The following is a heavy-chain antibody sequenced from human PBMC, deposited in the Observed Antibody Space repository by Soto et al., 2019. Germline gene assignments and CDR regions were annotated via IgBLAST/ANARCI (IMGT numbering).Heavy chain of an antibody. J-gene: IGHJ4*02. CDR2: ISYDGSYK. CDR1: GFTFSSFG. Sequence: QVQLVESGGGVVQPGRSLRLSCAASGFTFSSFGMHWVRQAPGKGLEWVAVISYDGSYKYYGDSVKGLFIISRDNSKNTLYLQMNSLRADDTAVFHCAKDMVGYCSGGSCYGGVDYWGQGTLVTVSS. V-gene: IGHV3-30*18. CDR3: AKDMVGYCSGGSCYGGVDY. D-gene: IGHD2-15*01.